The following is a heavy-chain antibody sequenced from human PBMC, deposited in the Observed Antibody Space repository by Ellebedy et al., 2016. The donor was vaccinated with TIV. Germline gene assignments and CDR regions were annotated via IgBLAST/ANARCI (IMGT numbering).Heavy chain of an antibody. CDR2: ISGSAGST. D-gene: IGHD3-22*01. Sequence: PGGSLRLSCVASGFTFSNYAMSWVRQAPGKGLEWVAGISGSAGSTYYSDSVKGRFTISRDNSKNTLFLQMNSLRAEDRALYYCVKDRGPYYHDSSAFYDFWGQGTLVTVSS. CDR3: VKDRGPYYHDSSAFYDF. J-gene: IGHJ4*02. CDR1: GFTFSNYA. V-gene: IGHV3-23*01.